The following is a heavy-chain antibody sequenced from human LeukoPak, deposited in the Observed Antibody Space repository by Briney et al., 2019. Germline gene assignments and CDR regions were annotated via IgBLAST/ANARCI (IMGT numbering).Heavy chain of an antibody. Sequence: PSQTLSLTCTVSGGSISSGGYYWSWIRQPPGKGLEWIGYIYHSGSTYYNPSLKSRVTISVDRSKNQFSLKLSSVTAADTAVYYCARDGYQLPFDYWGQGTLVTVSS. V-gene: IGHV4-30-2*01. J-gene: IGHJ4*02. D-gene: IGHD2-2*01. CDR2: IYHSGST. CDR1: GGSISSGGYY. CDR3: ARDGYQLPFDY.